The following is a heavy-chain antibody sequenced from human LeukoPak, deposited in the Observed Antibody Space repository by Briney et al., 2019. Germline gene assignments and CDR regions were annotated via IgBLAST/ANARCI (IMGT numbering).Heavy chain of an antibody. J-gene: IGHJ4*02. CDR1: GYTFTSHY. CDR2: INPSSGST. V-gene: IGHV1-46*01. CDR3: ARDPYTSSSFDY. D-gene: IGHD6-6*01. Sequence: ASVKVSCKASGYTFTSHYMHWVRQAPGQGLEWMGIINPSSGSTTYAQKFQGRVTMTRDTSTSTVYMDLSSLRSEDTAIYYCARDPYTSSSFDYWGQGTLVTVSS.